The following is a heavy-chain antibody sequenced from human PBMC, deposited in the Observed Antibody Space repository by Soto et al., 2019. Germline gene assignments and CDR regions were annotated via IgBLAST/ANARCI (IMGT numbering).Heavy chain of an antibody. J-gene: IGHJ3*02. V-gene: IGHV1-69*13. D-gene: IGHD3-3*02. Sequence: EASVKVSCKASGGTFSSFAISWVRQAPGQGLEWMGGIIPIFGTANYAQKFQGRVTITADESTSTAYMELSSLRSEDTAVYYCASLSFRLPAPAFDIWGQGTMVTVS. CDR2: IIPIFGTA. CDR1: GGTFSSFA. CDR3: ASLSFRLPAPAFDI.